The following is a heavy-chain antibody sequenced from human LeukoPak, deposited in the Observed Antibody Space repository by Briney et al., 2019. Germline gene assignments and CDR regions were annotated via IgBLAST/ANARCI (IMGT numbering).Heavy chain of an antibody. CDR3: AREDSYGYSSTYY. J-gene: IGHJ4*02. Sequence: ASVKVSCKASGYTFTSYAMHWVRQAPGQRLEWMGWINAGNGNTKYSQKFQGRVTITRDTSASTAYMELSSLRSEDTAVYYCAREDSYGYSSTYYWGQGTLVTVST. CDR1: GYTFTSYA. V-gene: IGHV1-3*01. CDR2: INAGNGNT. D-gene: IGHD5-18*01.